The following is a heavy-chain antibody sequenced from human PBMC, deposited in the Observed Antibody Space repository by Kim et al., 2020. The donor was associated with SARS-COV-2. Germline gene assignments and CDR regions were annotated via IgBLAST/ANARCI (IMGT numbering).Heavy chain of an antibody. CDR3: ARADRGIVGATVYYFDY. CDR1: GYTFTSYD. CDR2: MNPNSGNT. Sequence: ASVKVSCKASGYTFTSYDINWVRQATGQGLEWMGWMNPNSGNTGYAQKFQVRVTMTRNTSISTAYMELSSLRSEDTAVYYCARADRGIVGATVYYFDYWGQGTLVTVSS. J-gene: IGHJ4*02. V-gene: IGHV1-8*02. D-gene: IGHD1-26*01.